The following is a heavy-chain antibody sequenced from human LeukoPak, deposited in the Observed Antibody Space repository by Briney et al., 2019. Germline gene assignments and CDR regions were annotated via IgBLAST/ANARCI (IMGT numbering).Heavy chain of an antibody. J-gene: IGHJ5*02. Sequence: DSVKVSCTASGYTFTGYYMHWVRQAPGQGLEWMGWINPNSGDTNYAQKFQGRVTMSRDTSISTAYMELSRLRSDDTAVYYCARERYSSSLSWFDPWGHGTLVTVSS. V-gene: IGHV1-2*02. CDR2: INPNSGDT. CDR1: GYTFTGYY. D-gene: IGHD6-13*01. CDR3: ARERYSSSLSWFDP.